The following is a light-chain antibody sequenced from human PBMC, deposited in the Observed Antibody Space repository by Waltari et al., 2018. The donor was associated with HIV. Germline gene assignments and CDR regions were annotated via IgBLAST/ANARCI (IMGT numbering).Light chain of an antibody. Sequence: QSALTQSPSASGSLGQSVNISCTGANGDLSDYNYVSWYQQHSARPPKLIIYEVTKRPCGVPDRFSGYKSGNTASLFVAGLQPEDEATYFCSSFAGTHKLFGGGTKLTVL. J-gene: IGLJ2*01. CDR3: SSFAGTHKL. CDR2: EVT. CDR1: NGDLSDYNY. V-gene: IGLV2-8*01.